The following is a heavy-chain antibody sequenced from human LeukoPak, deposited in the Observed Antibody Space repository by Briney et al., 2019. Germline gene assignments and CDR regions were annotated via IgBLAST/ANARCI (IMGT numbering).Heavy chain of an antibody. CDR3: ARAPGYCSGGSCYPGYFDY. CDR1: GFTVSSNY. V-gene: IGHV3-66*01. Sequence: GGSLRLSCAASGFTVSSNYMSWVRQAPGKGLEWVSVIYSGGSTYYADSVKGRFTISRDNSKNSLYLQMNSLRAEDTAMYYCARAPGYCSGGSCYPGYFDYWGQGTLVTVSS. D-gene: IGHD2-15*01. J-gene: IGHJ4*02. CDR2: IYSGGST.